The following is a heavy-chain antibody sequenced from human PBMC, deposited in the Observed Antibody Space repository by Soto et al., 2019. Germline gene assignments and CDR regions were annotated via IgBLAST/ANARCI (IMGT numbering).Heavy chain of an antibody. D-gene: IGHD3-3*01. J-gene: IGHJ4*02. CDR2: MNPNSGNT. V-gene: IGHV1-8*01. CDR3: GRGGGTGITIFGVVIMGAFDY. CDR1: GYTFTSYD. Sequence: QVQLVQSGAEVKKPGASVKVSCKASGYTFTSYDINWVRQATGQGLEWMGWMNPNSGNTGYAQKFQGRVTMTRNTWIKRVYLEGSSRRSEETAVVFCGRGGGTGITIFGVVIMGAFDYWGQGTLVTVSS.